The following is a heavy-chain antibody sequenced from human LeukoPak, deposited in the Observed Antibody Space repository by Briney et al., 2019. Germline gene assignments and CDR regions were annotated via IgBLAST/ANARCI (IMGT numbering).Heavy chain of an antibody. Sequence: GGSLRLSCAASGFTFSSYAMSWVRQAPGKGLEWVSAISGSGGSTYYADSVKGRFTISRDNSKNTLYLQMNSLRAEDTAVYYCAKDAIVVVPAAITPMEFWFDPWGQGTLVTVSS. V-gene: IGHV3-23*01. CDR2: ISGSGGST. D-gene: IGHD2-2*01. CDR1: GFTFSSYA. J-gene: IGHJ5*02. CDR3: AKDAIVVVPAAITPMEFWFDP.